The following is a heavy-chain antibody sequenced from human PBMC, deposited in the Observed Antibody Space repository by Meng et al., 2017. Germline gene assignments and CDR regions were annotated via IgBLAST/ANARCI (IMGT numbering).Heavy chain of an antibody. V-gene: IGHV3-30*01. CDR2: ILYDGSNK. Sequence: GRSLRLSCAASGSTSSSYAMHWVRQAPGKGLEWVAVILYDGSNKYYADSVKGRFTMSRDNSKHPLYLQMNSLRAEDTAVYDCARRILGYCSGGSCYETLNAFAIWGQGTMVTVSS. J-gene: IGHJ3*02. D-gene: IGHD2-15*01. CDR3: ARRILGYCSGGSCYETLNAFAI. CDR1: GSTSSSYA.